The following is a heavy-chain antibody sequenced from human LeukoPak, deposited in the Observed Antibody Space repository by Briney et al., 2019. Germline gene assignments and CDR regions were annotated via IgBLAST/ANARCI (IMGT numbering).Heavy chain of an antibody. CDR1: GFTFSSYA. CDR2: ISGSGGST. J-gene: IGHJ3*02. D-gene: IGHD2-21*02. CDR3: AKDLLAYCGGDCYIDDAFDI. Sequence: GGSLRLSCAASGFTFSSYAMSWVRQAPGKGLEWVSAISGSGGSTYYADSVKGRFTISRDNSKNTLYLQMNSLRAEDTAVYYCAKDLLAYCGGDCYIDDAFDIWGQGTMVTVSS. V-gene: IGHV3-23*01.